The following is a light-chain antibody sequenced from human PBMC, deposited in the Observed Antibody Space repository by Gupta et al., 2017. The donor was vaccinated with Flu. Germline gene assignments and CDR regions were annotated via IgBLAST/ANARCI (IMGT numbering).Light chain of an antibody. V-gene: IGKV3-15*01. Sequence: EIGMTQSPATLSVSPGERATLSCRASQSVSSNLAWYQRKPGQAPRLLIYDASTRATGIPARFSGSGSGTEFTLTISSRQSEDFAVYFCQQYTNWPLITFGQGTRLEIK. J-gene: IGKJ5*01. CDR3: QQYTNWPLIT. CDR2: DAS. CDR1: QSVSSN.